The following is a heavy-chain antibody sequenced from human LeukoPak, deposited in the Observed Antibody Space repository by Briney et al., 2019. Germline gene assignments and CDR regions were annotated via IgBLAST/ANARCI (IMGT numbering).Heavy chain of an antibody. D-gene: IGHD3-22*01. Sequence: GGSLRLSCAASGFTFSSYAMHWVRQAPGKGLELVAVISYDGSNKYYADSVKGRFTISRDNSKNTLYLQMNSLRAEDTAVYYCARDQRRWLLLPLLSYWGQGTLVTVSS. CDR2: ISYDGSNK. CDR3: ARDQRRWLLLPLLSY. V-gene: IGHV3-30-3*01. CDR1: GFTFSSYA. J-gene: IGHJ4*02.